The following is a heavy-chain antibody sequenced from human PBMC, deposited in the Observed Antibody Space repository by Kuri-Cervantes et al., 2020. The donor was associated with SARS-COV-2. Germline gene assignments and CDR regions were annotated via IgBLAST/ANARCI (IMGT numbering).Heavy chain of an antibody. V-gene: IGHV3-11*06. CDR2: ISSSSSYS. CDR1: GFIFSDSY. D-gene: IGHD3-10*01. J-gene: IGHJ6*03. CDR3: ARHYGSGSYSFMHV. Sequence: GESLKISCAVSGFIFSDSYMSWVRQAPGKGLEWVSYISSSSSYSYYADSVKGRFTISRDNAKNSLYLQMNSLRAEDTAVYYCARHYGSGSYSFMHVWGKGTPVTVSS.